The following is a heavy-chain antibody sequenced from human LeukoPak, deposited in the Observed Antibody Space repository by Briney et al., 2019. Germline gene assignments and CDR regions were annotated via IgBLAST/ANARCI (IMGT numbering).Heavy chain of an antibody. J-gene: IGHJ4*02. Sequence: GPSVKVSCKASRGTFSSYAISWVRQAPGQGLEWMGGIIPIFGTANYAQKFQGRVTITADKSTNTAYMELSSLRSEDTAVYYCARDPSPGIAVAGTAGTFDYWGQGTLVTVSS. CDR3: ARDPSPGIAVAGTAGTFDY. D-gene: IGHD6-19*01. CDR2: IIPIFGTA. CDR1: RGTFSSYA. V-gene: IGHV1-69*06.